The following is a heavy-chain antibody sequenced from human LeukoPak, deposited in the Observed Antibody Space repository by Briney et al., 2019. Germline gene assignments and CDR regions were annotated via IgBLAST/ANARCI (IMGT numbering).Heavy chain of an antibody. Sequence: GGSLRLSCAASGFTFTTYWMGWVRQAPGKGLEWVANIKQDGSEQYYVDSVKGRFTISRDNAKNSLSLQMNSLRAEDTAVYYCARAGSFSSSYGISWDYWGQGALVAVSS. D-gene: IGHD2-15*01. V-gene: IGHV3-7*01. J-gene: IGHJ4*02. CDR3: ARAGSFSSSYGISWDY. CDR2: IKQDGSEQ. CDR1: GFTFTTYW.